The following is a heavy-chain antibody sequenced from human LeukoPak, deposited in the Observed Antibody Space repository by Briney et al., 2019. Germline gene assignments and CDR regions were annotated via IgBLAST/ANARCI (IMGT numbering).Heavy chain of an antibody. Sequence: GGSLRLSCAASGFTFSSYAMSWVRLAPGKGLEWVSAVSNSGDGIYYADSVKGRFTISRDNSQNTLSLQMNGLRAEDTALYYCAKDRDGYSGAWFPNLYFDLWGQGTLVTASS. CDR3: AKDRDGYSGAWFPNLYFDL. CDR1: GFTFSSYA. J-gene: IGHJ4*02. CDR2: VSNSGDGI. V-gene: IGHV3-23*01. D-gene: IGHD6-19*01.